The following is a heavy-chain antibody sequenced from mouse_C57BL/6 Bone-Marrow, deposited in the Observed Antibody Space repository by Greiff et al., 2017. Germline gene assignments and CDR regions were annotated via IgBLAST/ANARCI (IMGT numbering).Heavy chain of an antibody. V-gene: IGHV5-4*03. J-gene: IGHJ1*03. Sequence: EVKVVESGGGLVKPGGSLKLSCAASGFTFSSYAMSWVRQTPEKRLEWVATISDGGSYTYYPDNVKGRFTISRDNAKNNLYLQMSHLKSEDTAMYYCASSSYWYFDVWGTGTTVTVSS. CDR2: ISDGGSYT. CDR3: ASSSYWYFDV. CDR1: GFTFSSYA. D-gene: IGHD1-1*01.